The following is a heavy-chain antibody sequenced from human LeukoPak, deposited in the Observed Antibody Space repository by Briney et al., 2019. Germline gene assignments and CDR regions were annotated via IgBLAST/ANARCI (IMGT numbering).Heavy chain of an antibody. J-gene: IGHJ5*02. D-gene: IGHD5-18*01. CDR1: GFTFSDYV. Sequence: GGSLRLSCAASGFTFSDYVMHWVRQAPGKGLEWVSLISGDGGSTYYADSVKGRFTISRDNSKNSLYLQMNSLRTEDTALYYCAKVGVYSYGYNNWFDPWGQGTLVTVAS. CDR2: ISGDGGST. CDR3: AKVGVYSYGYNNWFDP. V-gene: IGHV3-43*02.